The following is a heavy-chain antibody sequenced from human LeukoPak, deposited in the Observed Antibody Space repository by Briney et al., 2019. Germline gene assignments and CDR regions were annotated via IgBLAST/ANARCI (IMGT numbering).Heavy chain of an antibody. CDR2: ISYDGSNK. D-gene: IGHD4-17*01. Sequence: GGSLRLSCAASGFTFSNYGMHWVRQAPGKGLEWVAVISYDGSNKYYADSVKGRFTISRDNSKNTLYLQMNSLRAEDTAVYYCARGGYWGDYVFDFWGPGTLVTVSS. CDR3: ARGGYWGDYVFDF. J-gene: IGHJ4*02. CDR1: GFTFSNYG. V-gene: IGHV3-30*03.